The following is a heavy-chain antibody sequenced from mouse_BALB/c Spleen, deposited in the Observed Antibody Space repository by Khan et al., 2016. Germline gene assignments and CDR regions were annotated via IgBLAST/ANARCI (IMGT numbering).Heavy chain of an antibody. CDR1: GYSITSDYA. CDR3: ARWLLEFPYYFDY. V-gene: IGHV3-2*02. CDR2: ISYSGST. J-gene: IGHJ2*01. D-gene: IGHD2-12*01. Sequence: EVQLQESGPGLVKPSQSLSLTCTVTGYSITSDYAWNWIRQFPGNKLEWMGYISYSGSTTYNPSLKSRISITRDTSKNQFFLQLNSVTTEDTATYYCARWLLEFPYYFDYWDQGTTLTVSS.